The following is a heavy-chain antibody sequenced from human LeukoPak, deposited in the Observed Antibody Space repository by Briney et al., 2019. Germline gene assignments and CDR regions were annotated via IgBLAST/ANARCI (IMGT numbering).Heavy chain of an antibody. D-gene: IGHD2-2*01. V-gene: IGHV4-59*01. J-gene: IGHJ1*01. CDR3: ARAGEECSSTSCSHRFEYFQH. Sequence: SETLSLTCTVSGGSISSYYWSWIRQPPGKGLEWIGYIYYSGSTNYNPSLKSRVTISVDTSKNQFSLKLSSVTAADTAVYYCARAGEECSSTSCSHRFEYFQHWGQGTLVTVSS. CDR2: IYYSGST. CDR1: GGSISSYY.